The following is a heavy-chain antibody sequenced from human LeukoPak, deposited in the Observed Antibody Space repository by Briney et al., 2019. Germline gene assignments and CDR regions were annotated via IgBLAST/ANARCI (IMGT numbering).Heavy chain of an antibody. CDR2: IYPRDGST. J-gene: IGHJ4*02. V-gene: IGHV1-46*01. CDR1: GYTFTSNY. Sequence: ASVKVSCKACGYTFTSNYIHWVRQAPGQGLEWMGMIYPRDGSTSYAQKFQGRVTVTRDTSTSTVHMELSGLRSEDTAVCYCARDQEGFDYWGQGTLVTVSS. CDR3: ARDQEGFDY.